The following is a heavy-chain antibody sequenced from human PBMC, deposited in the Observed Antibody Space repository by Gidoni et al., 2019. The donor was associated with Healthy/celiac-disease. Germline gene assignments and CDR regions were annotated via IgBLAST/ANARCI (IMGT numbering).Heavy chain of an antibody. CDR2: INAGNGNT. CDR3: ARERGSSWTSYGMDV. V-gene: IGHV1-3*01. CDR1: GYTFTSYA. D-gene: IGHD6-13*01. Sequence: QVQLVQSGAEVKKPGASVKVSCKASGYTFTSYAMHWVRQAPGQRLEWMGWINAGNGNTKYSQKFQGRVTITRDTSASTAYMELSSLRSEDTAVYYCARERGSSWTSYGMDVWGQGTTVTVSS. J-gene: IGHJ6*02.